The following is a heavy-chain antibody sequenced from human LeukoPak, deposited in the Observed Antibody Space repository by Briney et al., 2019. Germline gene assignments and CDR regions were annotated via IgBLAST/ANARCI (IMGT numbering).Heavy chain of an antibody. CDR3: AELGITMIGGV. CDR1: GFTFRSYD. V-gene: IGHV3-23*01. D-gene: IGHD3-10*02. Sequence: GGSLRLSCAASGFTFRSYDMSWVRQAPGKGLEWVSTINVSGGITYYADSVKGRFTISRDNSKNTLYLHMNSLRAEDTAVYYCAELGITMIGGVWGKGTTVTISS. CDR2: INVSGGIT. J-gene: IGHJ6*04.